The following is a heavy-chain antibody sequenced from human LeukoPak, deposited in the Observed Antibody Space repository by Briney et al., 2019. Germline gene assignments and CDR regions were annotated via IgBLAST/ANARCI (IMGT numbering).Heavy chain of an antibody. CDR1: GFTVSSNN. J-gene: IGHJ4*02. V-gene: IGHV3-66*02. CDR3: AREDRYTSGSFDY. CDR2: IYRGDST. Sequence: GGSLRLSCAASGFTVSSNNMNWVRQAPGRGLEWVSAIYRGDSTYCADSVKGRFTISRDNSKNTLFLQMNSLTAEDTAVYYCAREDRYTSGSFDYWGQGTLVTVSS. D-gene: IGHD6-19*01.